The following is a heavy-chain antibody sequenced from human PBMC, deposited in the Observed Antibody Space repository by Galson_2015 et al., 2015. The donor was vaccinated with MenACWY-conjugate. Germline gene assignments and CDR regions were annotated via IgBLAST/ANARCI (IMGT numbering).Heavy chain of an antibody. CDR2: ITGSGGNT. CDR1: GFTFTTYA. Sequence: SLRLSCAASGFTFTTYAMSWVRQAPGKGLEWVSAITGSGGNTYYADSVKGRFTISRDNSKNTLNLQMNSLRAEDTALYYCARSTLGWRRNPLGWGQGTLVTVSA. J-gene: IGHJ4*02. V-gene: IGHV3-23*01. D-gene: IGHD2-21*02. CDR3: ARSTLGWRRNPLG.